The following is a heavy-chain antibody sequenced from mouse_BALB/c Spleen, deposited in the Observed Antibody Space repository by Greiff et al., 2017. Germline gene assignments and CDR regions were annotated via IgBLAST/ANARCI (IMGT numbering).Heavy chain of an antibody. Sequence: VQLQQPGAELVKPGASVKLSCKASGYTFTSYWMHWVKQRPGQGLEWIGEINPSNGRTNYNEKFKSKATLTVDKSSSTAYMQLSSLTSEDSAVYYCARGATMIRGFAYWGQGTLVTVSA. CDR2: INPSNGRT. V-gene: IGHV1S81*02. J-gene: IGHJ3*01. CDR3: ARGATMIRGFAY. CDR1: GYTFTSYW. D-gene: IGHD2-4*01.